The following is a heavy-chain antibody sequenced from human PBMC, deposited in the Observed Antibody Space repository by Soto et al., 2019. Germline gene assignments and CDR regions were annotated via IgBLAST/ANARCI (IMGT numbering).Heavy chain of an antibody. CDR3: AKDMKWGGMTTIHYFDS. Sequence: EVQLVESGGGLVQPGRSLRLSCAASGFTVDDYAMHWVRQAPGKGLEWVSGISWNSETIDYADSVKGRFTISRDNAKSSLFLQMNSLRPDDTALYYCAKDMKWGGMTTIHYFDSWGKGTLVTVSS. V-gene: IGHV3-9*01. CDR2: ISWNSETI. CDR1: GFTVDDYA. D-gene: IGHD4-17*01. J-gene: IGHJ4*02.